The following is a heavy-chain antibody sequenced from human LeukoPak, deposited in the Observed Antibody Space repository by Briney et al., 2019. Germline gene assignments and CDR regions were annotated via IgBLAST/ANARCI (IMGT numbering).Heavy chain of an antibody. CDR1: GYTFTSYA. Sequence: ASVKVSCKASGYTFTSYAMNWVRQAPGQGLEWMGWINTNTGNPTYAQGFTGRFVFSLDTSVSTAYLQISSLKAEDTAVYYCATLARLAAAGTGVWFDPWGQGTLVTVSS. D-gene: IGHD6-13*01. V-gene: IGHV7-4-1*02. J-gene: IGHJ5*02. CDR3: ATLARLAAAGTGVWFDP. CDR2: INTNTGNP.